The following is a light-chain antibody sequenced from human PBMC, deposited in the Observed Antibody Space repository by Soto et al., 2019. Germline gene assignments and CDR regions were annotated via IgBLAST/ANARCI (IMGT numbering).Light chain of an antibody. CDR2: WAS. CDR3: QQDYNPSPT. V-gene: IGKV4-1*01. CDR1: QNYKNY. J-gene: IGKJ4*01. Sequence: EIVMRQLTGEKGVSLGGRATISCMSCQNYKNYLAWYQQKTGQPPTLLIDWASTRASGVPDRFSGSGSGTDFTLTISSLQPEDFAVYYCQQDYNPSPTFGGG.